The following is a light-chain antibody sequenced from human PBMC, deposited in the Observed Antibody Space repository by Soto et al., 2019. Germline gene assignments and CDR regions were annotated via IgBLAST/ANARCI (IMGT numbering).Light chain of an antibody. J-gene: IGLJ2*01. CDR2: DVS. CDR3: SSYTSSGTLV. Sequence: QSALTQPASMSGSPGQSITISCTGTSGDVGGYNYVAWYQQHPGKAPKLMIYDVSNRPSGVSNRFSGSKSGNTASLTISGLQAENEADYYCSSYTSSGTLVFGGGTKVTVL. V-gene: IGLV2-14*01. CDR1: SGDVGGYNY.